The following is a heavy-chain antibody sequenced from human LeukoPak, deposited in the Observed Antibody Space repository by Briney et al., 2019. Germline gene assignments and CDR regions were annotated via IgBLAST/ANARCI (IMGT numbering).Heavy chain of an antibody. CDR1: DGSIRTYY. D-gene: IGHD3/OR15-3a*01. CDR2: IYYRGDI. J-gene: IGHJ4*02. V-gene: IGHV4-59*03. Sequence: SETLFLTCSVSDGSIRTYYWSWIRQSPGQGLEWIGNIYYRGDINYNPSLKSRVIISIDTSKNQFSLKVTPLTAADTAVYYCATNKDWAEADWGQGTLVIVSS. CDR3: ATNKDWAEAD.